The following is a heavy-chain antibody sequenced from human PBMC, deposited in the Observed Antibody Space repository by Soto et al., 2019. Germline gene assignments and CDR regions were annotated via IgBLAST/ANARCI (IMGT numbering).Heavy chain of an antibody. CDR3: ARVAAAGIMYYYGMDV. V-gene: IGHV6-1*01. D-gene: IGHD6-13*01. CDR1: GDSVSSNSAA. CDR2: TYYRSKWYN. J-gene: IGHJ6*02. Sequence: SQTLSLTCAISGDSVSSNSAAWNWIRQSPSRGLEWLGRTYYRSKWYNDYAVSVKSRITINPDTSKNQLSLQLNSVTPEDTAVYYCARVAAAGIMYYYGMDVWGQGTTVTVSS.